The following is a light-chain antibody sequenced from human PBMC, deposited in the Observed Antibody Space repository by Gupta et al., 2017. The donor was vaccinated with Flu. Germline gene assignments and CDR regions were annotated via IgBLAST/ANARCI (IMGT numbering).Light chain of an antibody. CDR3: QQNDGSPPWT. CDR1: QSCSSNY. V-gene: IGKV3D-20*01. J-gene: IGKJ2*02. Sequence: LSSSSVGRSVPTCGAGQSCSSNYLEWYQQKPGQAPRLLIYDTCNRLGGIPDRFSGSGSGTDFTLTISRREPEDFAVYYCQQNDGSPPWTFGQGTKLEI. CDR2: DTC.